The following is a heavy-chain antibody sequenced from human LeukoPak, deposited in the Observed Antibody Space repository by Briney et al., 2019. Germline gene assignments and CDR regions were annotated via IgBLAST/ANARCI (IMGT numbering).Heavy chain of an antibody. CDR2: ISASGSTI. J-gene: IGHJ4*02. V-gene: IGHV3-23*01. Sequence: GGSLRLSCIASGFTFTHYAMTWVRQAPGKGLEWVSDISASGSTIHYADSVKGRFTVSRDNSKNTVFLEMISLRVEDTAPYHCAKGHGDWGGNYLDHWGQGAQVTVSS. D-gene: IGHD4-17*01. CDR1: GFTFTHYA. CDR3: AKGHGDWGGNYLDH.